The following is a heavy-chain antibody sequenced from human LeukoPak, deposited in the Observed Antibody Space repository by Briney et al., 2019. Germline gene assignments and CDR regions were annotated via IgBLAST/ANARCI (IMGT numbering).Heavy chain of an antibody. V-gene: IGHV3-23*01. CDR3: AKQQGSGWAFDI. J-gene: IGHJ3*02. CDR2: IGGSGGTT. D-gene: IGHD6-19*01. Sequence: GGSLRLSCAASGFTFSSYAMSWIRQAPGKGLEWIAAIGGSGGTTYYADSVKGRFTISRDNPKNTLFLQMNSLRAEDTAVYYCAKQQGSGWAFDIWGQGTMVTVSS. CDR1: GFTFSSYA.